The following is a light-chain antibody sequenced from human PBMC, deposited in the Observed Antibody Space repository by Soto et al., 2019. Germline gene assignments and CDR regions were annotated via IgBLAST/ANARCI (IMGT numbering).Light chain of an antibody. CDR3: RQSATSPRT. V-gene: IGKV3-20*01. Sequence: EIVLTQSPGTLSLSPGERATLSCRASQTVGNNYLDWYQQTPGQAPRLLFYGASSRATVIPDRFSGSGSGTDFTLTISRLEPEDFAVYYCRQSATSPRTFGQGTKVEIK. J-gene: IGKJ1*01. CDR1: QTVGNNY. CDR2: GAS.